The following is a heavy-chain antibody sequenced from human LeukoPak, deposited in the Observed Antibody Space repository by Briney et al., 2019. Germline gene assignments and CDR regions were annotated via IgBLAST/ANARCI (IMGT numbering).Heavy chain of an antibody. CDR3: ARRSDSSGWYSQDY. CDR2: IYPGDSDT. D-gene: IGHD6-19*01. V-gene: IGHV5-51*01. Sequence: GESLQISCKGSGYSFTSYWIGWVRQMPGKGLEWMGIIYPGDSDTRYSPSFQGQVSISADKSISTAYLQWSSLKASDTAMYYCARRSDSSGWYSQDYWGQGTLVTVSS. CDR1: GYSFTSYW. J-gene: IGHJ4*02.